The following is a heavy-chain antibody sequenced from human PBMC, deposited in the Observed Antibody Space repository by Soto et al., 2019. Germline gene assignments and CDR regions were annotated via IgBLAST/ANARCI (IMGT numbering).Heavy chain of an antibody. J-gene: IGHJ4*02. CDR3: AKDKEVATIGGAFDY. CDR1: GITFSSYA. CDR2: ISNRGDST. Sequence: EVQLLESGGGLVQPGGSLRLSCAASGITFSSYAMNWVRQAPGKGLEWVSVISNRGDSTYYADSVKGRFTISRDNSKKTLYLQLNSLRAEDTAMYYCAKDKEVATIGGAFDYWGQGTLLTVCS. V-gene: IGHV3-23*01. D-gene: IGHD5-12*01.